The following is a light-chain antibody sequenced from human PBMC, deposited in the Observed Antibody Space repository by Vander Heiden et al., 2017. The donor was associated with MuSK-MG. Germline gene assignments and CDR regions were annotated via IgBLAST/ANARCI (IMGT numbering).Light chain of an antibody. J-gene: IGLJ3*02. V-gene: IGLV1-47*01. CDR2: RNN. CDR1: SSNIGSNY. Sequence: SLLTQPPSASGTPGQRVTISCSGSSSNIGSNYVYWYQQRPGTAPKLLIYRNNQRPSGVPDRFSGSKSGTSASLAISGLRSEDEADYYCAAWDDSRSGWVFGGGTKLTVL. CDR3: AAWDDSRSGWV.